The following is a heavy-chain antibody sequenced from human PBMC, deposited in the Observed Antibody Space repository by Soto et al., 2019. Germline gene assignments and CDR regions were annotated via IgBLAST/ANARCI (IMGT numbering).Heavy chain of an antibody. CDR2: ISYDGSNK. Sequence: QVQLVESGGGVVQPGRSLRLSCAASRFTFSGYGMHWVRQAPGKGLEWVAVISYDGSNKFYADSVKGRFTISRDNSKNTLYLQMNSLRAEDTAVYYGEKGGRAYCGGDCRYYFDYWGQGTLVTVSS. CDR3: EKGGRAYCGGDCRYYFDY. D-gene: IGHD2-21*02. CDR1: RFTFSGYG. V-gene: IGHV3-30*18. J-gene: IGHJ4*02.